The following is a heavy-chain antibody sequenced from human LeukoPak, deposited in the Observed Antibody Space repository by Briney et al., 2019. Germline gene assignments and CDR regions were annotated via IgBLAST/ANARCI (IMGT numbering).Heavy chain of an antibody. Sequence: GGSLRLSCAASGFTFSSYSINWVRQAPGKGLEWVSYISSSSSTIYYADSVKGRFTISRDNAKNSLYLQMNSLRAEDTAVYYCARDGYDYYYYYYMDVWGKGTTVTVSS. J-gene: IGHJ6*03. D-gene: IGHD5-18*01. CDR1: GFTFSSYS. CDR3: ARDGYDYYYYYYMDV. CDR2: ISSSSSTI. V-gene: IGHV3-48*04.